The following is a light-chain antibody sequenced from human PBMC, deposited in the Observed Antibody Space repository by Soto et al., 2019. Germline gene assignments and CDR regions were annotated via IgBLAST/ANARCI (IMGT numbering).Light chain of an antibody. CDR1: QSVVSN. Sequence: EIVMTQSPATLSVSPGERATLPCRASQSVVSNLAWYQQKPGQAPRLLIYGASSRATGIPDRFTGSGSGTDFTLTSSRLEPEDFAVFYCHQYGSSPQTFGQGTKLDIK. CDR3: HQYGSSPQT. CDR2: GAS. J-gene: IGKJ1*01. V-gene: IGKV3-20*01.